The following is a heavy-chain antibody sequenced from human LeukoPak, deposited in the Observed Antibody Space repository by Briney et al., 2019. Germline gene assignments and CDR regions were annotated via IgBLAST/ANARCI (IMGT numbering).Heavy chain of an antibody. J-gene: IGHJ3*02. V-gene: IGHV3-21*01. CDR1: GFTFSSYS. CDR3: ARAGGHDDAFDI. CDR2: ISSSSYI. Sequence: GGSLRLSCAASGFTFSSYSMNWVRQAPGKGLEWVSSISSSSYIYYADSVKGRFTISRDNAKNSLYLQMNSLRAEDTAVYYCARAGGHDDAFDIWGQGTMVTVSS. D-gene: IGHD5-12*01.